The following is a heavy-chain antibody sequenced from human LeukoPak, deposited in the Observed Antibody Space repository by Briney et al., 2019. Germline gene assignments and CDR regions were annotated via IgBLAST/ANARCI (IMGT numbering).Heavy chain of an antibody. CDR2: IKQDGSEK. J-gene: IGHJ6*02. D-gene: IGHD3-22*01. CDR1: GFTFSSYW. Sequence: GGSLRLSCAASGFTFSSYWMSWVRQAPGKGLEWVANIKQDGSEKYYVDSVKGRFTISRDNAKNSLYLQMNSLRAEDTAVYYCTRSGSQAKGITMIAAYYYYYGMDVWGQGTTVTVSS. V-gene: IGHV3-7*01. CDR3: TRSGSQAKGITMIAAYYYYYGMDV.